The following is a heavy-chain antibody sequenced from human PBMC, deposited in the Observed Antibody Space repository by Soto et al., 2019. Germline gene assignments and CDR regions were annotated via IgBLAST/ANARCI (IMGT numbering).Heavy chain of an antibody. Sequence: EVQLVQSGAEVKKPGDSLKISCQGSGYSFTDSWIGWVRQRPGTGLEWMAIIFPDDSDVKYSPSFQGQVTISADKSISTAYLHWSSLKASDTAMYYCGHAMGAYCGADCSQFDSWGQGTLVTVSS. V-gene: IGHV5-51*03. CDR2: IFPDDSDV. CDR1: GYSFTDSW. J-gene: IGHJ4*02. CDR3: GHAMGAYCGADCSQFDS. D-gene: IGHD2-21*01.